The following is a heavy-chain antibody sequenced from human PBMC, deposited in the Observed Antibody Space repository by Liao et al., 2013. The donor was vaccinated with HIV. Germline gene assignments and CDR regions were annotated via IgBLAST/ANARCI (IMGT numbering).Heavy chain of an antibody. CDR1: GGSISDYY. J-gene: IGHJ4*02. V-gene: IGHV4-34*09. CDR3: ARGPEGEYDSSGYCDY. CDR2: INHRANA. D-gene: IGHD3-22*01. Sequence: QVQLRESGPGLVKPSETLSLTCGVSGGSISDYYWSWIRQTPGKGLEWLGEINHRANAYYNPSLEGRVAISVDTSKNQFSLKLSSVTAADTAVYYCARGPEGEYDSSGYCDYWGQGTLVTVSS.